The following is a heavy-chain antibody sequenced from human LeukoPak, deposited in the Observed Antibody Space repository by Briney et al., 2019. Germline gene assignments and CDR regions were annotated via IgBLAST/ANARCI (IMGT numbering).Heavy chain of an antibody. CDR1: GFDFSTYA. CDR3: ARIPEH. J-gene: IGHJ1*01. Sequence: GGSLRHSCAASGFDFSTYAMHWVRLTPGKGLEFVSAISKSGDDTSYGNDVKGRFTISRDNIKNTVDLEMGSLRVDDTGIYYCARIPEHWGQGTVVTVSS. CDR2: ISKSGDDT. D-gene: IGHD2-2*01. V-gene: IGHV3-64*01.